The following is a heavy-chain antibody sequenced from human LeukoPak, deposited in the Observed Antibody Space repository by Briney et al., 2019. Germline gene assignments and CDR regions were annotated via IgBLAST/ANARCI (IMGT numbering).Heavy chain of an antibody. CDR1: GGSFSGYY. Sequence: SETLSLTCAVYGGSFSGYYWSWLRQPPGKGLEGIGEINHSGSTNYNPPLKSRVTISVDTSKNQFSLKLSSVTAADTAVYYCARGLGPRGSTSWYVQENYYGMDVWGQGTTVTVSS. V-gene: IGHV4-34*01. J-gene: IGHJ6*02. CDR3: ARGLGPRGSTSWYVQENYYGMDV. D-gene: IGHD6-13*01. CDR2: INHSGST.